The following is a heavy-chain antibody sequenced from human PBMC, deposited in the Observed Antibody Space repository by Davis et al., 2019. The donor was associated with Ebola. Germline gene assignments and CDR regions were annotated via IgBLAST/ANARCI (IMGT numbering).Heavy chain of an antibody. Sequence: ASVKVSCKASGYTFTSYAMNWVRQAPGQGLEWMGWISAYNGNTNYAQKLQDRVTMTTDTSTSTAYMELRSLRSDDTAVYYCATGWGELLGDYWGQGTLVTVSS. V-gene: IGHV1-18*01. CDR1: GYTFTSYA. D-gene: IGHD1-26*01. CDR3: ATGWGELLGDY. CDR2: ISAYNGNT. J-gene: IGHJ4*02.